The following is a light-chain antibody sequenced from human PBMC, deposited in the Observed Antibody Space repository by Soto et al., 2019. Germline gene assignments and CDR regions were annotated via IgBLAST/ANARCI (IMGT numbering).Light chain of an antibody. CDR2: GAS. Sequence: EIVLTQSPGNLSLSPGERATLSCRASQTVSNSFLAWYQQKPGQAPRLLIYGASSRATGIPDRFSGSGSGTDFTLTINRLEPEDLAVYYCQQYGTAPVYTFGQGTKLEIK. J-gene: IGKJ2*01. CDR3: QQYGTAPVYT. V-gene: IGKV3-20*01. CDR1: QTVSNSF.